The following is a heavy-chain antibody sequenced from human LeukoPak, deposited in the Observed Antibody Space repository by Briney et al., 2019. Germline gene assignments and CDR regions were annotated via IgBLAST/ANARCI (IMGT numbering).Heavy chain of an antibody. CDR2: MNPNSGNT. D-gene: IGHD3-10*01. Sequence: AASVKVSCKASGYTFTSYDINWVRQATGQGLEWMGWMNPNSGNTGYAQKFQGRVTITRNTSISTAYMELSSLRSEDTAVYYCARGSTYYYGSGSSGNFDYWGQGTLVTVSS. V-gene: IGHV1-8*03. CDR1: GYTFTSYD. CDR3: ARGSTYYYGSGSSGNFDY. J-gene: IGHJ4*02.